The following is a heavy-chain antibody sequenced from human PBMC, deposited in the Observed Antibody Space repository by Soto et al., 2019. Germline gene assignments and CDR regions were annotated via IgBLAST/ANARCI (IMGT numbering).Heavy chain of an antibody. CDR1: GYTLTELS. J-gene: IGHJ6*02. D-gene: IGHD4-17*01. CDR3: ATGVYGDNYYYYCMDV. Sequence: QVQLVQSGAEVKKPGASVKVSCKVSGYTLTELSMHWVRQAPGKGLEWMGGFDPEDGETIYAQKFQGRVTMAEDTSTDTAYMELSSLRSEDTAVYYCATGVYGDNYYYYCMDVWGQGTTVTVSS. V-gene: IGHV1-24*01. CDR2: FDPEDGET.